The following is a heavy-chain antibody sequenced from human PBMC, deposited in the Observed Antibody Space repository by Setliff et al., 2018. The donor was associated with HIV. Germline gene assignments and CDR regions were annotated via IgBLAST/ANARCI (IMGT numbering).Heavy chain of an antibody. D-gene: IGHD3-22*01. CDR1: GFTFSSYA. V-gene: IGHV3-21*01. CDR2: ISSSSSYI. CDR3: ARGPYYYDSSGPFDY. J-gene: IGHJ4*02. Sequence: GGSLRLSCAASGFTFSSYAMTWVRQAPGKGLEWVSSISSSSSYIYYADSVKGRFTISRDNAKNSLYLQMNSLRAEDTAVYYCARGPYYYDSSGPFDYWGQGTLVTVSS.